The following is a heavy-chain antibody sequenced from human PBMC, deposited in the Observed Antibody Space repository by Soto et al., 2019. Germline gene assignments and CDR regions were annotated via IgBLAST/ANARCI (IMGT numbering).Heavy chain of an antibody. CDR3: ARGGSGWKALNWFES. V-gene: IGHV4-31*03. CDR1: GASISNNGYS. CDR2: RNNRDDT. Sequence: QVQLQESGPGLVKPSQTLSLTCTVSGASISNNGYSWSWIRQHPVKGLEWVGSRNNRDDTYYNPSLKSRVTISLDTSKNLFTLRLISVTAADTALYFCARGGSGWKALNWFESWGQGTLVTVSS. D-gene: IGHD6-19*01. J-gene: IGHJ5*01.